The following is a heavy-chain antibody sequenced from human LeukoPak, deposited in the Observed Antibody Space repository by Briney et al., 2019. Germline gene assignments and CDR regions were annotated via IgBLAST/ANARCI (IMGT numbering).Heavy chain of an antibody. CDR2: IYHSGST. Sequence: SETLSLTCTVSGGSISSGGYYWSWIRQPPGKGLEWIGYIYHSGSTYYNPSLKSRVTTSVDRSKNQFSLKLSSVTAADTAVYYCARSSSPAFDIWGQGTMVTVSS. J-gene: IGHJ3*02. V-gene: IGHV4-30-2*01. CDR1: GGSISSGGYY. D-gene: IGHD2-2*01. CDR3: ARSSSPAFDI.